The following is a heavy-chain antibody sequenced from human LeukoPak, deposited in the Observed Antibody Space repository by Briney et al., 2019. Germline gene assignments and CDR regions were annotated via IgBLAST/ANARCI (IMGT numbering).Heavy chain of an antibody. CDR3: ARLSHYNILTGSGGGFDP. CDR2: INAGNGNT. CDR1: GYTFTSYA. J-gene: IGHJ5*02. V-gene: IGHV1-3*01. Sequence: GASVTVSCTASGYTFTSYAMHWVRQAPGQRLEWMGWINAGNGNTKYSQKFQGRVTITRDTSASTAYMELSSLRSEDTAVYYCARLSHYNILTGSGGGFDPWGQGTLVTVSS. D-gene: IGHD3-9*01.